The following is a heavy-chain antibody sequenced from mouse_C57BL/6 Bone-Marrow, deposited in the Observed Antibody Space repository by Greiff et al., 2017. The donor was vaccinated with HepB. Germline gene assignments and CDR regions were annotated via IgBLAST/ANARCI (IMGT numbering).Heavy chain of an antibody. CDR3: AREDFIYYYGSSSAWFAY. V-gene: IGHV1-50*01. Sequence: QVQLQQPGAELVKPGASVKLSCKASGYTFTSYWMQWVKQRPGQALEWIGEIDPSDSYTNYNQKFKGKATLTVDTSSSTAYMQLSSLTSEDSAVYYCAREDFIYYYGSSSAWFAYWGQGTLVTVSA. J-gene: IGHJ3*01. CDR2: IDPSDSYT. D-gene: IGHD1-1*01. CDR1: GYTFTSYW.